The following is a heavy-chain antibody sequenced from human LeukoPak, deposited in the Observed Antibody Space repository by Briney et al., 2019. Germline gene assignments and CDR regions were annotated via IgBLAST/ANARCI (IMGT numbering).Heavy chain of an antibody. Sequence: GGSLRLSCAASGSTFDDYAIQWVRQAPGKGLEWVGFIRSKAYGGTTEYAASVKGRFTISRDDSKSIAYLQMNSLKTEDTAVYYCTRDAIFPDYWGQGTLVTVSS. V-gene: IGHV3-49*04. D-gene: IGHD3-3*01. CDR1: GSTFDDYA. CDR3: TRDAIFPDY. J-gene: IGHJ4*02. CDR2: IRSKAYGGTT.